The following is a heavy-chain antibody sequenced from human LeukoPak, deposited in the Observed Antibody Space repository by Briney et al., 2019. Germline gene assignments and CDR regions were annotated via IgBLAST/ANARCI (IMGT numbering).Heavy chain of an antibody. CDR2: IDHSGST. CDR3: ARGADRDAFDI. CDR1: GGSFSGYY. J-gene: IGHJ3*02. V-gene: IGHV4-34*01. Sequence: MPSETLSLTCAVYGGSFSGYYWSWIRQPPGKGLEWIGEIDHSGSTNYNPSLKSRVTISVDTSKNQFSLKLSSVTAADTAVYYCARGADRDAFDIWGQGTMVTVSS.